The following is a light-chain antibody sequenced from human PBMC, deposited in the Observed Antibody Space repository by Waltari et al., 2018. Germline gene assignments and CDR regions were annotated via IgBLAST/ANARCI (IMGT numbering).Light chain of an antibody. V-gene: IGKV2-40*01. CDR2: EVS. CDR1: QSLLDSEDGNTY. Sequence: DSVMTQTPLSLPVTLGEPASISCRSSQSLLDSEDGNTYLEWYLQKPGQSPQLLIYEVSNRASGVPDRFSGSGSDTDFTLKISRVEAEDVGVYYCMQALEFPFTFGPGTKLDIK. CDR3: MQALEFPFT. J-gene: IGKJ3*01.